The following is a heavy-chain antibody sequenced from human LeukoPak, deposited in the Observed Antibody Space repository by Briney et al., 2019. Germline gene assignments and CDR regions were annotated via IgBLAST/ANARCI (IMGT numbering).Heavy chain of an antibody. J-gene: IGHJ4*02. CDR3: AKVGGWIAATRCLDF. CDR2: ITNGGGNT. Sequence: PGGSLRLSCAASGFSFGTYAMTWVRQAPGKGLERVSGITNGGGNTFYIDSVRGRFTISRDNSKNTLYLQMDGLRAEDTAVYYCAKVGGWIAATRCLDFWGRGTLVTVSS. D-gene: IGHD2-15*01. CDR1: GFSFGTYA. V-gene: IGHV3-23*01.